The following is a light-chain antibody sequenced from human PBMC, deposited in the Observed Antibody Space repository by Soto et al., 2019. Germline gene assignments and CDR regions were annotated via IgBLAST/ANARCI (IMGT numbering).Light chain of an antibody. J-gene: IGKJ1*01. CDR1: QSVRDNY. CDR3: QQYGSSPGT. V-gene: IGKV3-20*01. CDR2: DTS. Sequence: EIMLTQSPGTLSLTKGERVTLSCRASQSVRDNYLAWYQQKPGQAPSLLIFDTSRRATGIPDRFTGSGSGTDFALTISRVEPQDIAVYFCQQYGSSPGTFGQGTNVDIK.